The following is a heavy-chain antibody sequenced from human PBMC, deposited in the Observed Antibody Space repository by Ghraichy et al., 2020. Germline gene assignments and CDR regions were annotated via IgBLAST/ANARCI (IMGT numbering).Heavy chain of an antibody. Sequence: GGSLRLSCAASGFTFSSYAMHWVRQAPGKGLEWVAVISYDGSNKYYADSVKGRFTISRDNSKNTLYLQMNSLRAEDTAVYYCARGRVELLWFGETRNWFDPWGQGTLVTVSS. V-gene: IGHV3-30-3*01. CDR3: ARGRVELLWFGETRNWFDP. D-gene: IGHD3-10*01. CDR2: ISYDGSNK. CDR1: GFTFSSYA. J-gene: IGHJ5*02.